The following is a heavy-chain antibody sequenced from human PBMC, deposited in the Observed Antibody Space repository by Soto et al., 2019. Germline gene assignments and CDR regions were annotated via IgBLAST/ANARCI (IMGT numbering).Heavy chain of an antibody. J-gene: IGHJ4*02. D-gene: IGHD6-13*01. CDR3: TRTGYPRVKFFDY. Sequence: GGSLRLSCTASGFTFGDYAMSRFRQAPGKGLEWVGFIRSKAYGGTTEYAASVKGRFTISRDDSKSIASPQMNSLKTEATAVYYCTRTGYPRVKFFDYWGQGXLVTVSS. V-gene: IGHV3-49*03. CDR2: IRSKAYGGTT. CDR1: GFTFGDYA.